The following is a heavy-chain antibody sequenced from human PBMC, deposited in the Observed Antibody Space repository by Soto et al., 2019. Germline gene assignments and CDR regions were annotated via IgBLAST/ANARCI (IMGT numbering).Heavy chain of an antibody. CDR3: AKPHSSSWYGGPFDY. CDR1: GFTFSSYA. D-gene: IGHD6-13*01. CDR2: ISGSGGST. V-gene: IGHV3-23*01. J-gene: IGHJ4*02. Sequence: PGGSLRLSCAASGFTFSSYAMSWVRQAPGKGLEWVSAISGSGGSTYYADSVKGRFTISRDNSKNTLYLQMNSLRAEDTAVYYCAKPHSSSWYGGPFDYWGQGXLVTVYS.